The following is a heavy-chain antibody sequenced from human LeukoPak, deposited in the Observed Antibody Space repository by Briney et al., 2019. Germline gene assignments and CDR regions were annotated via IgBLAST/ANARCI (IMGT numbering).Heavy chain of an antibody. D-gene: IGHD3-3*01. CDR3: ARHPDFWSGYYGSYYYYGMDV. CDR1: GGSISSSSYY. V-gene: IGHV4-39*01. Sequence: SETLSLTCTVSGGSISSSSYYWGWIRQPPGKGLEWIGSIYYSGSTYYNPSLKSRVTISVDTSENQFSLKLSSVTAADTAVYYCARHPDFWSGYYGSYYYYGMDVWGQGTTVTVSS. J-gene: IGHJ6*02. CDR2: IYYSGST.